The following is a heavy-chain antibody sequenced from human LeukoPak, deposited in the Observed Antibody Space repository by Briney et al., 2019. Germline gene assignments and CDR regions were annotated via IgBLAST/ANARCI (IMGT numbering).Heavy chain of an antibody. V-gene: IGHV1-46*03. D-gene: IGHD3-10*01. J-gene: IGHJ4*02. CDR3: ARHGSGRYYPAEGRVDY. CDR1: GYGFTSYY. CDR2: INPSVGGT. Sequence: ASVKVSCKAFGYGFTSYYIRWVRQAPGQGLEWMGIINPSVGGTTYARKFQDRVTMTRDTSTSTVYMELSSLRSEDTAVYYCARHGSGRYYPAEGRVDYWGQGTLVTVSS.